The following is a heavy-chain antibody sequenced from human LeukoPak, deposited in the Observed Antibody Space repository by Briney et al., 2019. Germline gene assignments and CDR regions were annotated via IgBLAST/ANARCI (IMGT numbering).Heavy chain of an antibody. D-gene: IGHD2-15*01. CDR3: ARDHCSGGSCYVDPGDYYYMDV. CDR2: IYPSGGST. J-gene: IGHJ6*03. Sequence: GASVKVSCKASGYTFTSYYMHWVRQAPGQGLEWMGIIYPSGGSTSYAQKFQGRVTMTRDTSTSTVYMELSSLRSEDTAVYYCARDHCSGGSCYVDPGDYYYMDVWGKGTTVTVSS. CDR1: GYTFTSYY. V-gene: IGHV1-46*01.